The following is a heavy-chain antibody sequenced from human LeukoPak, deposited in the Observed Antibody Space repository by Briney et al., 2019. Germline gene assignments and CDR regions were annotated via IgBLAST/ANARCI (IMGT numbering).Heavy chain of an antibody. J-gene: IGHJ4*02. D-gene: IGHD3-10*01. V-gene: IGHV4-30-2*01. Sequence: SETLSLTCAVSSVSISSDDYSWSWIRQPPGKGLEWIGYIFHSGRTHYNPSLKSRVTISVDRSKNHFSLNLSSVTAADTAVYYCARVMVRGVVFDYWGQGSLVTVSS. CDR1: SVSISSDDYS. CDR3: ARVMVRGVVFDY. CDR2: IFHSGRT.